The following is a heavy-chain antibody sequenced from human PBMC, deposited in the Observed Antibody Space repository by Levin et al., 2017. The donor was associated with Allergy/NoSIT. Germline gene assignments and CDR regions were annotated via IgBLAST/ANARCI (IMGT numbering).Heavy chain of an antibody. V-gene: IGHV3-30*18. J-gene: IGHJ6*02. D-gene: IGHD3-3*01. CDR3: AKGSYYDFWSGFGMDV. Sequence: GGSLRLSCAASGFTFSSYGMHWVRQAPGKGLQWVAVISHDGSNKYYVDSVKGRCTISRDNSKNTLYLQMNSLRAEDTAVYYCAKGSYYDFWSGFGMDVWGHGTTVTVSS. CDR2: ISHDGSNK. CDR1: GFTFSSYG.